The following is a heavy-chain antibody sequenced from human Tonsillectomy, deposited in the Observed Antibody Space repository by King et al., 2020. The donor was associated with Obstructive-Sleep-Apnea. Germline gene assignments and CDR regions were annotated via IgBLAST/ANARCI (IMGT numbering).Heavy chain of an antibody. CDR1: GFTFDDYT. CDR3: AKETSGSYYHAFDI. CDR2: ISWDGGST. V-gene: IGHV3-43*01. J-gene: IGHJ3*02. Sequence: QLVQSGGVVVQPGGSLRLSCEASGFTFDDYTMHWVRQAPGKGLEWISLISWDGGSTYYADPVKGRFTISRDNSKNSLYLQMTSLRTEDTALYYCAKETSGSYYHAFDIWGQGTMVTVSS. D-gene: IGHD3-10*01.